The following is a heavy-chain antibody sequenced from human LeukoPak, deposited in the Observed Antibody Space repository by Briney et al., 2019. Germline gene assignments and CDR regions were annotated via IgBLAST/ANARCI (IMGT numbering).Heavy chain of an antibody. CDR2: IGNDGRT. CDR1: GFTVSSSY. CDR3: ARDDTSGGYYEFGY. Sequence: GGSLRLSCAASGFTVSSSYMSWVRQAPGKGLEGVSVIGNDGRTYYANSVKGRFTISRDISQNMVYLQVNSLRDDDTAVYYCARDDTSGGYYEFGYWGQGALLIVSS. J-gene: IGHJ4*02. D-gene: IGHD6-19*01. V-gene: IGHV3-53*01.